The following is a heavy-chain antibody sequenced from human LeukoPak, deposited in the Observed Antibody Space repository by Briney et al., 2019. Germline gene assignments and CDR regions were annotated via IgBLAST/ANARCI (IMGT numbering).Heavy chain of an antibody. CDR3: ARGHLRTGTREFDY. CDR1: GGSFNDYF. Sequence: PSETLSLTCAVYGGSFNDYFWSWIRQPPGKGLEWIGEINHSGSTKYTASLKSRVAISVDTSKNQFSLKLNSVTAAGTAVYFCARGHLRTGTREFDYWGQGTLVTASS. CDR2: INHSGST. J-gene: IGHJ4*02. D-gene: IGHD1-7*01. V-gene: IGHV4-34*01.